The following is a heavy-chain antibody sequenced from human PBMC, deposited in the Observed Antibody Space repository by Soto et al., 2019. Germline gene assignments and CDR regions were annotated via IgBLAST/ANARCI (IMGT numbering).Heavy chain of an antibody. V-gene: IGHV4-39*01. CDR1: GGPISTSGHY. CDR3: AGRRRYGDYPYYYYYMDV. Sequence: TSETLSLTCTVSGGPISTSGHYWDWIRQPPKKGLEWIGSIFYSGSTYYNPSLKSRVTISVDTSKNQFSLKLSSVTAADTAVYYCAGRRRYGDYPYYYYYMDVWGKGTTVTVSS. CDR2: IFYSGST. D-gene: IGHD4-17*01. J-gene: IGHJ6*03.